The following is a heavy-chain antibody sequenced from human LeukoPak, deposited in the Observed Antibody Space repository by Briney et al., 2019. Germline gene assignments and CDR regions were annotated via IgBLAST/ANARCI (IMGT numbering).Heavy chain of an antibody. D-gene: IGHD4-17*01. CDR1: GFTFSSYG. J-gene: IGHJ5*02. Sequence: GRSLRLSCAATGFTFSSYGMHWVRQAPGKGLEWVAVIWYDGSNKYYADSVKGRFTISGDNSKNTLYLQMNSLRAEDTAVYYCARELYGDYSNWFDPWGQGTLVTVSS. CDR3: ARELYGDYSNWFDP. V-gene: IGHV3-33*01. CDR2: IWYDGSNK.